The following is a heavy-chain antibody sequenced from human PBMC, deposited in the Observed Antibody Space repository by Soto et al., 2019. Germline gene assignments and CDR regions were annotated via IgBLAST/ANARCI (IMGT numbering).Heavy chain of an antibody. J-gene: IGHJ4*02. CDR1: GGSISSSSYY. V-gene: IGHV4-39*02. CDR2: IYYSGST. Sequence: NPSETLSLTCTVSGGSISSSSYYWGWIRQPPGKGLEWIGSIYYSGSTYYNPSLKSRVTISVDTSKNQFSLKLSSVTAADTAVYYCAREEYFDYWGQGTLVTVSS. CDR3: AREEYFDY.